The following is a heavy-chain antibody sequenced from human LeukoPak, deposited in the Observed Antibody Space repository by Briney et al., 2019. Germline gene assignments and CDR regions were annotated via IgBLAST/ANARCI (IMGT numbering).Heavy chain of an antibody. CDR2: IWTNGATK. V-gene: IGHV3-33*01. D-gene: IGHD2-2*01. CDR1: GFTLRSHV. Sequence: PGGSLRLSCATSGFTLRSHVMHWVRQPPGKELEWVSVIWTNGATKNNADSVKGRFTISRDISRNTLYLQMNNLRVEDTAVYFCAREVLIVLEPAANTIDYWGQGTRVTVSS. J-gene: IGHJ4*02. CDR3: AREVLIVLEPAANTIDY.